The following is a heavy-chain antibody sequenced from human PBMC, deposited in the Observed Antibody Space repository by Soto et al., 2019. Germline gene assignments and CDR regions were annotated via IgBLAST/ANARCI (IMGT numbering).Heavy chain of an antibody. V-gene: IGHV1-18*01. D-gene: IGHD5-12*01. Sequence: QVQLVQSGAEVKRPGASVKVSCRASGYSFTTYGVSWVRQAPGQGLEWMGWITAYNGDTNYAQRFLDRVTMTTDTSTTTAHMELRSLRSDDTAVYYCARDGDVVAAMYSDSNYYGMDVWGQGTTVTVSS. J-gene: IGHJ6*02. CDR1: GYSFTTYG. CDR3: ARDGDVVAAMYSDSNYYGMDV. CDR2: ITAYNGDT.